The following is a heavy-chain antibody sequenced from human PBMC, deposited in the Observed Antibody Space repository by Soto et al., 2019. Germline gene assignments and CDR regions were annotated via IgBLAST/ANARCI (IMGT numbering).Heavy chain of an antibody. CDR1: GYTFTSYA. CDR2: INAGNGNT. Sequence: ASVKVSFKASGYTFTSYAMHWVRQAPGQRLEWMGWINAGNGNTKYSQKFQGRVTITRDTSASTAYMELSSLRSEDTAVYYCAREGTFAVDGFDPWGQGTLVTVSS. CDR3: AREGTFAVDGFDP. D-gene: IGHD3-3*01. J-gene: IGHJ5*02. V-gene: IGHV1-3*01.